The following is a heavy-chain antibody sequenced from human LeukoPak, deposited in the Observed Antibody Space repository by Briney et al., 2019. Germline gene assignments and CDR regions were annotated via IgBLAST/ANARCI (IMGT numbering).Heavy chain of an antibody. CDR3: AKGWQWLSSF. D-gene: IGHD6-19*01. V-gene: IGHV3-30*18. J-gene: IGHJ4*02. CDR2: ISYDGSNK. Sequence: SGGSLRLSCAASGFTFSSYGMHWVRQAPGKGLEWVAVISYDGSNKYYADSVKGRFTIPRDNSKNTLYLQMNSLRAEDTAVYYCAKGWQWLSSFWGQGTLVTVSS. CDR1: GFTFSSYG.